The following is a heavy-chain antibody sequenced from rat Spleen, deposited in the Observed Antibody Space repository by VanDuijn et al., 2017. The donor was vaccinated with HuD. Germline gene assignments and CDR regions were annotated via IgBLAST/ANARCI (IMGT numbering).Heavy chain of an antibody. J-gene: IGHJ2*01. D-gene: IGHD1-11*01. CDR3: ARRPTTNYGPFDY. CDR1: GFTFSDYY. Sequence: EVQLVESDGGLVQPGRSLKLSCAASGFTFSDYYMAWVRQVPRKGLEWVATIKYDGNNINYRDSVKGRFTISRDNVKRTLYLQMDSLRSEDTATYYCARRPTTNYGPFDYWGQGVMVTVSS. CDR2: IKYDGNNI. V-gene: IGHV5-29*01.